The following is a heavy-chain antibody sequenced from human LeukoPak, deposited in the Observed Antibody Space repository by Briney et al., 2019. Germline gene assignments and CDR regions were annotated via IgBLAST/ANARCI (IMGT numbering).Heavy chain of an antibody. CDR2: IYSGGST. D-gene: IGHD3-16*02. Sequence: GGSLRLSCAASGFTFSDYYMSWIRQAPGKGLEWVSVIYSGGSTYYADSVKGRFTISRDNAKNTLYLQMNSLRAEDTAVYYCAGLSYYYYGMDVWGQGTTVTVSS. J-gene: IGHJ6*02. CDR1: GFTFSDYY. V-gene: IGHV3-66*01. CDR3: AGLSYYYYGMDV.